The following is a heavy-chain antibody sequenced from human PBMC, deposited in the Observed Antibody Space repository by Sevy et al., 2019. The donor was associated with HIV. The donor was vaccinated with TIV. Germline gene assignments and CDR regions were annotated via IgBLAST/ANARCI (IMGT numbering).Heavy chain of an antibody. D-gene: IGHD1-26*01. Sequence: GGSLRLSCAASGFTFSNAWMSWVRQAPGKGLEWVGRIKSKTDGGTTDYAVPVKGRFTISRDDSKNTLYLQMNSLKTEDTAVYYCTTPYLIVGAKGVDYWGQGTLVTVSS. CDR2: IKSKTDGGTT. J-gene: IGHJ4*02. V-gene: IGHV3-15*01. CDR3: TTPYLIVGAKGVDY. CDR1: GFTFSNAW.